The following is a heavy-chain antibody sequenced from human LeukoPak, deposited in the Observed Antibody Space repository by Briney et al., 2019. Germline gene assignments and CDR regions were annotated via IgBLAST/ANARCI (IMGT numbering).Heavy chain of an antibody. CDR2: IYSGGST. Sequence: GGSLRLSCAASGFTVSSNYMSWVRQAPGKGLEWVSVIYSGGSTYYADSVKGRFTISRDNSKNTLYLQMNSLRAEDTAVYYCARVAHSVEGSMKAVFIHYFDYWGRGSLVTVSS. CDR3: ARVAHSVEGSMKAVFIHYFDY. CDR1: GFTVSSNY. D-gene: IGHD3-22*01. V-gene: IGHV3-53*01. J-gene: IGHJ4*02.